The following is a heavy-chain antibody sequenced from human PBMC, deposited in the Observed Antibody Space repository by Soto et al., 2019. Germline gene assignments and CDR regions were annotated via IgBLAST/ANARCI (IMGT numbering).Heavy chain of an antibody. D-gene: IGHD2-21*01. CDR2: TNQDGSTT. CDR3: GKNHIV. CDR1: GFTINPYW. Sequence: EVQMVESGGGLVQPGGSLRLSCAASGFTINPYWMSWVRQAPGKGLEWVASTNQDGSTTYYVDSVKGRFTISRDNAKNSLYLQMNSLRAEDTAIYYCGKNHIVRGQGTLVTVSS. J-gene: IGHJ4*02. V-gene: IGHV3-7*01.